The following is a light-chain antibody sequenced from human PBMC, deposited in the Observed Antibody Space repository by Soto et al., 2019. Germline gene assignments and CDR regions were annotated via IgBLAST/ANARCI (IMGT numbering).Light chain of an antibody. CDR3: HSYDTSLSVV. CDR1: SSNIGAGYD. V-gene: IGLV1-40*01. J-gene: IGLJ2*01. Sequence: QSVLTQPPSVSGAPGQRVTISCTGSSSNIGAGYDVHWYQQLPQTAPKLLIYGNNNRPSGVPDRFSGSKSGTSASLAITGLQAEDEADYYCHSYDTSLSVVFGGGTKLTVL. CDR2: GNN.